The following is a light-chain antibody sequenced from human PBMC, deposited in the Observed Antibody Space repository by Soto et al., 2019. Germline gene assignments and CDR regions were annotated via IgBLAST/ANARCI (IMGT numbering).Light chain of an antibody. Sequence: QAVVTQPPSVSGAPGQRVTISCTGSSSNIGAGYDVHWYQQLPGTAPKLLIYGNSNRPSGVPDRFSGSKSGTSASLAITGLQAEDEADYYCQSYDSSLSGSRAVFGGGTKVTVL. CDR2: GNS. CDR3: QSYDSSLSGSRAV. J-gene: IGLJ2*01. CDR1: SSNIGAGYD. V-gene: IGLV1-40*01.